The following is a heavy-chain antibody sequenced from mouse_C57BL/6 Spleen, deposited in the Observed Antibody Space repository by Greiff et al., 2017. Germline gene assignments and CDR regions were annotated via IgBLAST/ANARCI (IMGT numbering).Heavy chain of an antibody. CDR3: ARDYYYGSSYGFAY. CDR1: GFTFSDYG. CDR2: ISSGSSTI. D-gene: IGHD1-1*01. J-gene: IGHJ3*01. Sequence: EVHLVESGGGLVKPGGSLKLSCAASGFTFSDYGMHWVRQAPEKGLEWVAYISSGSSTIYYADTVKGRFTISRYNAKNTLFLQMTSLRSEDTAMYYCARDYYYGSSYGFAYWGQGTLVTVSA. V-gene: IGHV5-17*01.